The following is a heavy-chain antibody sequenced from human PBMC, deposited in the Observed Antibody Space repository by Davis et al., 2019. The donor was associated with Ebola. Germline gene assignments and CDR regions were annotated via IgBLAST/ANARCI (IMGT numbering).Heavy chain of an antibody. CDR1: GYTFAYYP. CDR2: INTGNGNT. D-gene: IGHD6-13*01. CDR3: AREGLASGGFDP. Sequence: ASVKVSCKASGYTFAYYPIHWVRQAPGQRLEWMGWINTGNGNTKYSQKFQGRVTFTRDTSANTVYVEVSSLRSEDTAVFYCAREGLASGGFDPWGQGTLVTV. V-gene: IGHV1-3*04. J-gene: IGHJ5*02.